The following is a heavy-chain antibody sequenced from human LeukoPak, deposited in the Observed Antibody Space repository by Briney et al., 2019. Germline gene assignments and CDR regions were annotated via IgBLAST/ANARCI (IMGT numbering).Heavy chain of an antibody. J-gene: IGHJ6*02. V-gene: IGHV3-13*01. D-gene: IGHD1-14*01. CDR1: GSTCSSYD. CDR3: ARDTYHPGGGMDV. Sequence: QPGGPLLLSGAAAGSTCSSYDMHGGRPATGKGQEGVSAIGTAGDTYYPGSVKGRFTISRENAKNSLYLQMNSLRAGDTAVYYCARDTYHPGGGMDVWGQGTTVTVS. CDR2: IGTAGDT.